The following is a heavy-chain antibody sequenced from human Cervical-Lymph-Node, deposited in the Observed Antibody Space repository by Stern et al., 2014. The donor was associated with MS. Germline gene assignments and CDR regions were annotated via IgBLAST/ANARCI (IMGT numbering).Heavy chain of an antibody. V-gene: IGHV1-24*01. CDR2: FDPEDGET. CDR3: ATDYNY. J-gene: IGHJ4*02. CDR1: GSTLTDFF. D-gene: IGHD3-10*01. Sequence: QGQLIQSEAEEKKPGASVKVSFKVSGSTLTDFFMHWVRQPPGKGLDWMGGFDPEDGETIYAQKFQGRVTMTEDTSTDTAYMELSSLRSDDTAVYYCATDYNYWGQGTLVTVSS.